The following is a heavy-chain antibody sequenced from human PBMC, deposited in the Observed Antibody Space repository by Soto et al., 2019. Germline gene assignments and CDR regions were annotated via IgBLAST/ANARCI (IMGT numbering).Heavy chain of an antibody. CDR1: GYTFTTYG. CDR2: ISPYNGDT. J-gene: IGHJ4*02. Sequence: ASVKVSCKASGYTFTTYGFNWVRQAPGQGLEWMGWISPYNGDTNYAQNFQGRVTLTTDTSTSTSYMELRSLTSDDTAIYYCARTPRAQMIVLEAATRFDYWGQGTLVTVSS. V-gene: IGHV1-18*04. D-gene: IGHD2-15*01. CDR3: ARTPRAQMIVLEAATRFDY.